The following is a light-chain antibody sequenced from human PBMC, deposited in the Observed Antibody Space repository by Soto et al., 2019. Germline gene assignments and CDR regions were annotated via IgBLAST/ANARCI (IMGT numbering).Light chain of an antibody. CDR1: QSVSSY. CDR2: GAS. V-gene: IGKV3-11*01. CDR3: QQRSNWPPWT. J-gene: IGKJ1*01. Sequence: EIVLTQSPATLSLSPGERATLSCRASQSVSSYLAWYQQKPGQAPRLRIYGASNRATGIPARFSGSGSGTAVTLSISSLEPEDFAVYYCQQRSNWPPWTFGQGTKVEIK.